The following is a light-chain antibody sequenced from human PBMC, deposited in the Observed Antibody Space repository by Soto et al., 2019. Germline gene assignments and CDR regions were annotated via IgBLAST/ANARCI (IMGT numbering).Light chain of an antibody. Sequence: IVMTQSPATLSVSPGEGATLSCRASQSVYWDLAWYQQKPGQAPRLLIYGASTRATGIPARFSGSGSGTEFTLTITSLQSEDFAVYYCQQYANWPPLTFGGGTKVEI. V-gene: IGKV3-15*01. CDR2: GAS. CDR1: QSVYWD. J-gene: IGKJ4*01. CDR3: QQYANWPPLT.